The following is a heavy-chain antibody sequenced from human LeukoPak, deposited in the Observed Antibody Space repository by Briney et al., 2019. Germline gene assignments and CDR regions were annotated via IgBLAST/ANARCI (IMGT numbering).Heavy chain of an antibody. D-gene: IGHD6-6*01. Sequence: ASVKVSCKASGYTFTSYDINWVRRATGQGLKWMGWMNPNSGNTGYAQKFQGRVNMTRNTSISTAYMELSSLESEDTAVYYCARRRSGSSGPPSDHWGQGTLVTVSS. CDR3: ARRRSGSSGPPSDH. V-gene: IGHV1-8*01. CDR2: MNPNSGNT. J-gene: IGHJ4*02. CDR1: GYTFTSYD.